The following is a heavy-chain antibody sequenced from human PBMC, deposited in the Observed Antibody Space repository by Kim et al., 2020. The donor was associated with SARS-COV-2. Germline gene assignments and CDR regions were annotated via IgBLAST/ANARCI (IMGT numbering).Heavy chain of an antibody. J-gene: IGHJ4*02. CDR3: ARGGIGD. V-gene: IGHV3-53*01. D-gene: IGHD3-16*01. Sequence: YADSVKGRFTMSKDTSKNLFYLQMHALRAEDTALYYCARGGIGDWSQGTLVTVSS.